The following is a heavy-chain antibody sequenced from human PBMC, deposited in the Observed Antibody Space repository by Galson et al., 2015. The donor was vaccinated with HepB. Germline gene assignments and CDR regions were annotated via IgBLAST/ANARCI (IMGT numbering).Heavy chain of an antibody. CDR1: GYTFTSYY. CDR2: INPSGGST. J-gene: IGHJ3*02. Sequence: SVKVSCKASGYTFTSYYMHWVRQAPGQGLEWMGIINPSGGSTSYAQKLQGRVTMTRDTSTSTVYMELSSLRSEDTAVYYCARGRLYSGYDLLGAFDIWGQGTMVTVSS. V-gene: IGHV1-46*04. CDR3: ARGRLYSGYDLLGAFDI. D-gene: IGHD5-12*01.